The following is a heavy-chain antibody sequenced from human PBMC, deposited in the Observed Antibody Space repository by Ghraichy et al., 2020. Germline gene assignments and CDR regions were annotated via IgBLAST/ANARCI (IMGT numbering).Heavy chain of an antibody. CDR3: ARAGEIPLVSPFARGETLDAFDI. CDR2: MNPNSGNT. J-gene: IGHJ3*02. D-gene: IGHD7-27*01. V-gene: IGHV1-8*01. Sequence: ASVKVSCKASGYTFTSYDINWVRQATGQGLEWMGWMNPNSGNTGYAQKFQGRVTMTRNTSISTAYMELSSLRSEDTAVYYCARAGEIPLVSPFARGETLDAFDIWGQGTMVTVSS. CDR1: GYTFTSYD.